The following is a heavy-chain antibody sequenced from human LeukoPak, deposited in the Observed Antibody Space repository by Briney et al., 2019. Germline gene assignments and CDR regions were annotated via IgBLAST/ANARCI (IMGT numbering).Heavy chain of an antibody. CDR2: ISSSSSYI. CDR3: AREGGVAAFDY. CDR1: GFTFDDYG. Sequence: PGGSLRLSCAASGFTFDDYGMNWVRQAPGKGLEWVSSISSSSSYIYYADSVKGRFTISRDNAKNSLYLQMNSLRAEDTAVYYCAREGGVAAFDYWGQGTLVTVSS. J-gene: IGHJ4*02. V-gene: IGHV3-21*01. D-gene: IGHD2-15*01.